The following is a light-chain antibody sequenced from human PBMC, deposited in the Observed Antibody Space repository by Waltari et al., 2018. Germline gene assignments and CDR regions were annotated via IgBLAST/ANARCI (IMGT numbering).Light chain of an antibody. CDR3: QHYVRLPVT. CDR1: QSVGRT. CDR2: GAS. Sequence: EIVLTQSPGTLPLSPGERATLSCRASQSVGRTLAWYQQKPGQAPRLLIYGASIRATGIPDRFSGSGSGTDFSLTISRLEPEDFSVYDCQHYVRLPVTFGQGTRVEI. J-gene: IGKJ1*01. V-gene: IGKV3-20*01.